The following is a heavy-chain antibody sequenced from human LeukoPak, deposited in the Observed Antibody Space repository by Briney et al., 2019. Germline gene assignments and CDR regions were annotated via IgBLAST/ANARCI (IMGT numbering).Heavy chain of an antibody. V-gene: IGHV3-64*01. CDR1: GFTFSTYA. J-gene: IGHJ4*02. D-gene: IGHD3-10*01. Sequence: GGSLRLSCAASGFTFSTYAKHWVRDAPGKGLEYGSAIKNNGGGTYYASSVQGRFTVSRDNSRSTLYLQMDSLRPDDMAIYYCARVQSTVRGIQGPFDLWGQGTLVTVS. CDR2: IKNNGGGT. CDR3: ARVQSTVRGIQGPFDL.